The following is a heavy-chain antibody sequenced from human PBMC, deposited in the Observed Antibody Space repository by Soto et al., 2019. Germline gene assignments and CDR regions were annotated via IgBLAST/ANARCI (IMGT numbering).Heavy chain of an antibody. Sequence: QVQLVQSGAEVKKPGDSVKVSCKTSGYIFTTYSIAWVRQAPGQGLEWMGWINTYNGKTHYAQKFQGRVSVTTDPSTGTVYMELRSLTSDDTAVYYCARGPQTNDFWGQGTLVTVSS. CDR2: INTYNGKT. CDR3: ARGPQTNDF. CDR1: GYIFTTYS. J-gene: IGHJ4*02. V-gene: IGHV1-18*04.